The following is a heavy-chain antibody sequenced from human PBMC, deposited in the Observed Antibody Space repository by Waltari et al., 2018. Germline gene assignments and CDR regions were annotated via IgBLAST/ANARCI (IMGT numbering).Heavy chain of an antibody. V-gene: IGHV4-4*02. Sequence: GWGRQPPGKGLGLVGQIRGDGRTNSNPALESRGTISMDTSNRQFSLKVSSATAADTAVYYCARDRGRGLYLDSWGQGTLVTVSP. J-gene: IGHJ4*02. D-gene: IGHD2-15*01. CDR2: IRGDGRT. CDR3: ARDRGRGLYLDS.